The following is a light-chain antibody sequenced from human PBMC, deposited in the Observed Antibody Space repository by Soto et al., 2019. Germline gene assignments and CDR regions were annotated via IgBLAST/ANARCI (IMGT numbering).Light chain of an antibody. J-gene: IGLJ1*01. Sequence: QSALTQPASVSGSPGQSITLSCTGTSSDVGSYNLVSWYQQHPGKAPKLMIYEGSKRPSGVSNRFSGSKSGNTASLTISGLQAEDEADYYCCSYAGSSAYVFGTGTKVPVL. CDR1: SSDVGSYNL. CDR3: CSYAGSSAYV. CDR2: EGS. V-gene: IGLV2-23*01.